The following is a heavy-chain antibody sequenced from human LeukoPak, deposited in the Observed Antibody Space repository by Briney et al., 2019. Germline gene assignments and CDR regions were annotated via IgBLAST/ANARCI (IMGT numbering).Heavy chain of an antibody. CDR3: AKAKGAGHYSTWCFDY. CDR2: ITGSGGMT. D-gene: IGHD3-10*01. J-gene: IGHJ4*02. Sequence: GGSLRLSCEASGFSFANHWMTWVRQAPGKGLEWVSTITGSGGMTFYADSVKGRFTITRDNSKNTLYLQMNSLRAEDTAVYFCAKAKGAGHYSTWCFDYWGQGTPVTVS. CDR1: GFSFANHW. V-gene: IGHV3-23*01.